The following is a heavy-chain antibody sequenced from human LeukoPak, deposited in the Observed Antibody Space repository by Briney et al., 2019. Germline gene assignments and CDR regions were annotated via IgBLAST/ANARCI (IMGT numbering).Heavy chain of an antibody. CDR2: IRNDGSDK. CDR1: GFTSRKYG. J-gene: IGHJ4*02. V-gene: IGHV3-30*02. D-gene: IGHD7-27*01. CDR3: ARDFNWGFDY. Sequence: GGSLRLSCAASGFTSRKYGMHWVRQAPGKVLEWVTFIRNDGSDKYYADSVKGRFTISRDGSKNTVYVQMHSLRPEDTAVYYCARDFNWGFDYWGQGTLVTVSS.